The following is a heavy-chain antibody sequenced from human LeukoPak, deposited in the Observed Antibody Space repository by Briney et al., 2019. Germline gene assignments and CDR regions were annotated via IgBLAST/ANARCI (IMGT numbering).Heavy chain of an antibody. CDR1: GGSISNYY. J-gene: IGHJ4*02. D-gene: IGHD1-1*01. V-gene: IGHV4-4*07. Sequence: SETLSLTCTVSGGSISNYYWSWIRQPAGKGLEWIGRISTSGTTYYNLSLKSRVTMSVRTSKNQFSLKLSSVTAADTAVYYCARAGFNRNDETLDYWGQGNLVTVSS. CDR3: ARAGFNRNDETLDY. CDR2: ISTSGTT.